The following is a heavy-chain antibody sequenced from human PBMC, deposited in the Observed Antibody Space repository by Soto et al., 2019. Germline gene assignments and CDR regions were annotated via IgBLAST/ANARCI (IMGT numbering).Heavy chain of an antibody. Sequence: TSETLSLTCTVSGGSISSSSYYWGWIRQPPGKGLEWIGSIYYSGSTYYNPSLKSRVTISVDTSKNQFSLKLSSVTAADTAVYYCALGYDFWSGYYAPACMGSWGQGTTVTVSS. J-gene: IGHJ6*02. CDR2: IYYSGST. CDR3: ALGYDFWSGYYAPACMGS. CDR1: GGSISSSSYY. V-gene: IGHV4-39*01. D-gene: IGHD3-3*01.